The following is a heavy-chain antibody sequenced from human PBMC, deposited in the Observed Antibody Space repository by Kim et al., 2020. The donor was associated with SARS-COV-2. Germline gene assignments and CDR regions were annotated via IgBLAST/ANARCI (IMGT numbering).Heavy chain of an antibody. V-gene: IGHV1-8*01. Sequence: FQGRVTMTRNTSISTAYMELSSLRSEDTAVYYCARGFHDSSGYYDNWFDPWGQGTLVTVSS. J-gene: IGHJ5*02. D-gene: IGHD3-22*01. CDR3: ARGFHDSSGYYDNWFDP.